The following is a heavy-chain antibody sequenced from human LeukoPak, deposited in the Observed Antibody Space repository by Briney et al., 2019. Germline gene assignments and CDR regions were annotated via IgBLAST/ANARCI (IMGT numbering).Heavy chain of an antibody. J-gene: IGHJ4*02. CDR3: ARESTNYDFWSGYHEKYYFDY. CDR1: GGSISSSSYY. Sequence: PSETLSLTCTVSGGSISSSSYYWGWIRQPPGKGLEWIGSIYYSGSTYYNPSLKSRVTISVDTSKNQFSLKLSSVTAADTAVYYCARESTNYDFWSGYHEKYYFDYWGQGTLVTVSS. CDR2: IYYSGST. V-gene: IGHV4-39*07. D-gene: IGHD3-3*01.